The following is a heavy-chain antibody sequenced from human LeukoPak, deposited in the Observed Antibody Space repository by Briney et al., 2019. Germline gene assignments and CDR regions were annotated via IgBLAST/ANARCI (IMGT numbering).Heavy chain of an antibody. Sequence: SETLSLTCTVSGGSISSYYWSWIRQPPGKGLEWIGYIYYSGSTNYNPSLKNRVTISVDTSKNQFSLKLTSVTAADTAVYYCARRVASGYYCDYWGQGTLVTVSS. CDR1: GGSISSYY. D-gene: IGHD3-22*01. V-gene: IGHV4-59*08. CDR3: ARRVASGYYCDY. J-gene: IGHJ4*02. CDR2: IYYSGST.